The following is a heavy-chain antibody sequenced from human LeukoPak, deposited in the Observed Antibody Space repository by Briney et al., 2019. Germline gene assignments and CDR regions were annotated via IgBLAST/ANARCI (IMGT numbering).Heavy chain of an antibody. CDR2: FDPEDGET. D-gene: IGHD3-16*01. CDR3: ATADDYVWGSLSKRAFDI. J-gene: IGHJ3*02. CDR1: GYTLTELS. Sequence: ASVKVSCKVSGYTLTELSMHWVRQAPGKGLEWMGGFDPEDGETIYAQKFQGRVTMTEDTSTDTAYMELSSMRSEDTAVYYCATADDYVWGSLSKRAFDIWGQGTMVTVSS. V-gene: IGHV1-24*01.